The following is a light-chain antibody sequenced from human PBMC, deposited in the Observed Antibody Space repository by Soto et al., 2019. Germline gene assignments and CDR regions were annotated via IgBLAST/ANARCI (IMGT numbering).Light chain of an antibody. CDR3: AAWDGSLNVYV. CDR1: SYSIGSNS. Sequence: QSVLTQPPSASGTPGQRVTISCSGSSYSIGSNSVNWYQQLPRTAPKVLIYTNSQRPSGVPDRFSGSKSGTSASLAISGLQPEDEADYYCAAWDGSLNVYVFGTGTKLTVL. J-gene: IGLJ1*01. V-gene: IGLV1-44*01. CDR2: TNS.